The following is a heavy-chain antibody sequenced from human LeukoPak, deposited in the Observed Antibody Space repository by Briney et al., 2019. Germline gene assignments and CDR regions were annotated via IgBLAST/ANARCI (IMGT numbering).Heavy chain of an antibody. CDR2: IYHSGST. CDR3: ARFTLGLTGHFDY. V-gene: IGHV4-30-2*01. CDR1: GGSISSGGYY. D-gene: IGHD4/OR15-4a*01. Sequence: SETLSLTCSVSGGSISSGGYYWSWIRQPPGKGLEWIGYIYHSGSTYYNPSLKSRVTISVDRSKNQFSLKLSSVTAADTAVYYCARFTLGLTGHFDYWGQGTLVTVSS. J-gene: IGHJ4*02.